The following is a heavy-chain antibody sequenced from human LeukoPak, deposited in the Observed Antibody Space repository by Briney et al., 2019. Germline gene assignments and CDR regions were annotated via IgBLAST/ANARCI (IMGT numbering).Heavy chain of an antibody. Sequence: GGSLRLSCAASGFTFSSYSMNWVRQAPGKGLEWVSSISSSSSYIFYADSGRGRFTISRDNAKNSLYLQMNSLRAEDTAVYYCARDEGCDYWGQGTLVTVSS. V-gene: IGHV3-21*01. CDR1: GFTFSSYS. CDR3: ARDEGCDY. CDR2: ISSSSSYI. J-gene: IGHJ4*02.